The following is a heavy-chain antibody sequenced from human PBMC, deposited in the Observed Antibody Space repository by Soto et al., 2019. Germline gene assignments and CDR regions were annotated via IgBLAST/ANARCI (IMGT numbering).Heavy chain of an antibody. J-gene: IGHJ4*02. D-gene: IGHD5-18*01. CDR3: ARGGRGYSSAPRYYFDY. CDR1: GGSFSSNP. V-gene: IGHV1-69*01. CDR2: IIPIFAIV. Sequence: QVQLVQSGSEVKKPGSSVKVSCKASGGSFSSNPISWVRQAPGQGLEWMAGIIPIFAIVHYAQKFQCRVTITADESTSTAYMELTSLRSEDTAVYFCARGGRGYSSAPRYYFDYWGQGTLVTVSS.